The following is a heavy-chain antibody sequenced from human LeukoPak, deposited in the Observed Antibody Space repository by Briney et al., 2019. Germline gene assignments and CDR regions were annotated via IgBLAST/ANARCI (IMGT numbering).Heavy chain of an antibody. V-gene: IGHV3-7*01. CDR3: ARGPAATDAFDI. CDR1: GFTFSSSW. CDR2: IKQDGSEK. J-gene: IGHJ3*02. Sequence: GGSLRLSCAASGFTFSSSWMAWARQAPGKGLEWVADIKQDGSEKNYVDSVRGRFTISRDNAKNSLYLQMNSLRAEDTAVYYCARGPAATDAFDIWGQGTMVTVSS. D-gene: IGHD2-2*01.